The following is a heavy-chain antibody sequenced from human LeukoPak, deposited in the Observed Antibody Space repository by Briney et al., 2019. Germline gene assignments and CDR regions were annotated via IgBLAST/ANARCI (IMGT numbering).Heavy chain of an antibody. Sequence: GGSLRLSCAASGFTFSGYYMTWIRQAPGQGLEWLSYISSTSSYTNYADSVKGRFTISRDNAKNSLYLQMNSLRAEDTAVYYCVRREGIWGQGTLVTVSS. J-gene: IGHJ3*02. CDR3: VRREGI. V-gene: IGHV3-11*06. CDR2: ISSTSSYT. CDR1: GFTFSGYY.